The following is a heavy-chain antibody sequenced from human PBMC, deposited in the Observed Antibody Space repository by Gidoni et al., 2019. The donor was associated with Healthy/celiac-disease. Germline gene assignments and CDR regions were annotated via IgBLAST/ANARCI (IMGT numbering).Heavy chain of an antibody. CDR2: IFSNDEK. CDR1: GFSLSNARMG. CDR3: ARIGYCSGGSCHDY. D-gene: IGHD2-15*01. J-gene: IGHJ4*02. Sequence: QVTLKESGPVLVTPTETLTLTCTVSGFSLSNARMGVSWIRQPPGKALEWLAHIFSNDEKSYSTSLKSRLTVSKDTSKSQVVLTMTNMDPVDTATYYWARIGYCSGGSCHDYWGQGTLVTVSS. V-gene: IGHV2-26*01.